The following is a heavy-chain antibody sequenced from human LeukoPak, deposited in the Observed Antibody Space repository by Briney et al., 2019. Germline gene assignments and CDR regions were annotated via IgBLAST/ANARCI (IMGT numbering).Heavy chain of an antibody. CDR1: GFTLGTYS. V-gene: IGHV3-23*01. Sequence: PGGSLRLSCAASGFTLGTYSMNWVRQAPGKGLEWVSTISGSGGSTSYADSVKGRFTISRDNSMNTLYLQMSSLRAEDTALYYCAKDVYGDYFITDAFDIWGQGTMVTVSS. CDR3: AKDVYGDYFITDAFDI. D-gene: IGHD4-17*01. CDR2: ISGSGGST. J-gene: IGHJ3*02.